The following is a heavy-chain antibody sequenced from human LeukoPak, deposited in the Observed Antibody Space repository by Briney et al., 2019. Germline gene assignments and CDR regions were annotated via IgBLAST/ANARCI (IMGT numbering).Heavy chain of an antibody. Sequence: GESLQISCKGSGYIFTSYWINWVRQMPGKGLEWMGRIDPSDSYTNYSPSLQGHVTISADKSLSTAYLQWSSLKASDTAMYYCARQAIMAVATSNFDSWGQGTLVTVSS. CDR1: GYIFTSYW. D-gene: IGHD5-12*01. J-gene: IGHJ4*02. CDR3: ARQAIMAVATSNFDS. V-gene: IGHV5-10-1*01. CDR2: IDPSDSYT.